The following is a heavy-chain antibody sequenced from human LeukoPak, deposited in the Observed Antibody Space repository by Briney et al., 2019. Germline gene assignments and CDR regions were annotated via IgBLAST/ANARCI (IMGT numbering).Heavy chain of an antibody. CDR2: IYHSGST. CDR1: GGSISSYY. Sequence: SETLSLTCTVSGGSISSYYWSWIRQHPGKGLEWIGYIYHSGSTYYNPSLKSRVSISGDTSKNESSLTLNSVTAADTAVYYCATASKESSGYFKYFVHWGQGSLVTVSS. J-gene: IGHJ4*02. CDR3: ATASKESSGYFKYFVH. V-gene: IGHV4-59*06. D-gene: IGHD3-22*01.